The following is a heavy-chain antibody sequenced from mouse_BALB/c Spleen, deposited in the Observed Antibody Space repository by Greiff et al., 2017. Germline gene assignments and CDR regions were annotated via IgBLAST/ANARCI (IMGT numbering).Heavy chain of an antibody. Sequence: EVMLVESGGGLVKPGGSLKLSCAVSGFTFSDYYMYWVRQTPEKRLEWVATISDGGSYTYYPDSVKGRFTISRDNAKNNLYLQMSSLKSEDTAMYYCARGGLYYGNYKFAYWGQGTLVTVSA. CDR1: GFTFSDYY. V-gene: IGHV5-4*02. J-gene: IGHJ3*01. CDR3: ARGGLYYGNYKFAY. D-gene: IGHD2-1*01. CDR2: ISDGGSYT.